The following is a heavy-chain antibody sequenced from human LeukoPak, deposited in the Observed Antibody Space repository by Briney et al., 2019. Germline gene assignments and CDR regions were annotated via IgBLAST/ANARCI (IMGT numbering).Heavy chain of an antibody. V-gene: IGHV3-48*02. D-gene: IGHD1-26*01. Sequence: TGGSLRLSCAASQIIFSDYGMHGVRQAPGKGLEWVSHITASGTAMFYADSVKGRFTISRDNAKNSLYLQMNSLRDEDTAVYYCASSGSYRFDYWGQGTLVTVSS. CDR2: ITASGTAM. CDR3: ASSGSYRFDY. CDR1: QIIFSDYG. J-gene: IGHJ4*02.